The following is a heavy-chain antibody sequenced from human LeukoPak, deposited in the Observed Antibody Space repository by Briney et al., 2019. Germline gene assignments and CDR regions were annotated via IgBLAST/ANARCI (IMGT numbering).Heavy chain of an antibody. V-gene: IGHV1-2*02. Sequence: ASVKVSCKASGYTFTGYYMHWVRQAPGQGLEWMGWINPNSGGTNYVQKFQGRVTMTRDTSISTAYMELSRLRSDDTAVYYCARPNHAISIAADRTLDYWGQGTLVTVSS. CDR2: INPNSGGT. CDR1: GYTFTGYY. J-gene: IGHJ4*02. CDR3: ARPNHAISIAADRTLDY. D-gene: IGHD6-13*01.